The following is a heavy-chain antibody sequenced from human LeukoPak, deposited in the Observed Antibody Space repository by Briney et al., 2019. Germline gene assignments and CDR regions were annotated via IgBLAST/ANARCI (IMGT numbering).Heavy chain of an antibody. D-gene: IGHD5-24*01. CDR1: GGSISSYY. V-gene: IGHV4-59*08. CDR2: IYYSGST. Sequence: SETLSLTCTVSGGSISSYYWSWIRQPPGKGLEWIGYIYYSGSTNYNPPLKSRVTISVDTSKNQFSLKLSSVTAADTAVYYCARHGDGYNLSSFLFDPWGQGTLVTVSS. J-gene: IGHJ5*02. CDR3: ARHGDGYNLSSFLFDP.